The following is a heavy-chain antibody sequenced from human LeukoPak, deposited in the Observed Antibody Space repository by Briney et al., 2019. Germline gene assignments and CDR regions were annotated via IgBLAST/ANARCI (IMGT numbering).Heavy chain of an antibody. CDR3: AREIVERQQLVRVYYYYMDV. Sequence: PSETLSLTCTVSGGSISSGGYYWSWIRQPPGKGLEWIGYIYHSGSTYYNPSLKSRVTISVDRSKNQFSLKLSSVTAADTAVYYCAREIVERQQLVRVYYYYMDVWGKGTTVTVSS. V-gene: IGHV4-30-2*01. D-gene: IGHD6-13*01. CDR2: IYHSGST. CDR1: GGSISSGGYY. J-gene: IGHJ6*03.